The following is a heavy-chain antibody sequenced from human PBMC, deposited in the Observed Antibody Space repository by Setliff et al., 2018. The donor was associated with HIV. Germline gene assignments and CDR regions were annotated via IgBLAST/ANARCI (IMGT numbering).Heavy chain of an antibody. V-gene: IGHV7-4-1*01. Sequence: ASVKVSCKASGYIFTNDPMNWVRQAPGQGLEWMGWVNTKTGNPTYAQDFTGRFVFSLDTSVNTAYLEIGGLKIEDNAVYFCAREFLLGDLSFPANWGQGTLVTVSS. CDR1: GYIFTNDP. D-gene: IGHD3-16*02. CDR2: VNTKTGNP. CDR3: AREFLLGDLSFPAN. J-gene: IGHJ4*02.